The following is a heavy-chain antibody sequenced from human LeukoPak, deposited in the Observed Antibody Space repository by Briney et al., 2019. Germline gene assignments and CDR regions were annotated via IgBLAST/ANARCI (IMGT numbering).Heavy chain of an antibody. CDR2: INTNTGNP. J-gene: IGHJ3*02. CDR3: ARDYLVDTAMHDAFDI. CDR1: GYTFTSYA. D-gene: IGHD5-18*01. V-gene: IGHV7-4-1*02. Sequence: ASVKVSCKASGYTFTSYAMSWVRQAPGQGLEWMGWINTNTGNPTYAQGFTGQFVFSLDTSVSTAYLQISSLKAEDTAVYYCARDYLVDTAMHDAFDIWGQGTMVTVSS.